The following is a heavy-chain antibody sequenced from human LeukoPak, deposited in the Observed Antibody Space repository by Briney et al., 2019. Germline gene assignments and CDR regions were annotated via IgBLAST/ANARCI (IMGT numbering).Heavy chain of an antibody. CDR2: ISGSGGTT. D-gene: IGHD1-26*01. CDR1: GFNFSTHS. CDR3: VKDLGGAWAFDI. Sequence: GGSLRLSCSACGFNFSTHSMHWVRQAPGKGLEYVSTISGSGGTTYYADSVKGRFTISRDNSKNSVYLQMRSLRAEDTAMYHCVKDLGGAWAFDIWGQGTMVTVSS. V-gene: IGHV3-64D*06. J-gene: IGHJ3*02.